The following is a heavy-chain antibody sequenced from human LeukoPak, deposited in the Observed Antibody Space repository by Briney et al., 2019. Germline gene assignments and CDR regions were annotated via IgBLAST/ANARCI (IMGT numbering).Heavy chain of an antibody. D-gene: IGHD2-2*01. CDR1: GFTFSSYG. CDR2: IRYDGSNK. CDR3: AKDGDHCSSTSCLFDY. J-gene: IGHJ4*02. V-gene: IGHV3-30*02. Sequence: KTGGSLRLSCAASGFTFSSYGMHWVRQAPGKGLEWVAFIRYDGSNKYYADSVKGRFTISRDNSKNTLYLQMNSLRAEDTAVYYCAKDGDHCSSTSCLFDYWGQGTLVTVSS.